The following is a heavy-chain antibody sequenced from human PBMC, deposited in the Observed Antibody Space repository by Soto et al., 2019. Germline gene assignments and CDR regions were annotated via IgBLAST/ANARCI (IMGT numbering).Heavy chain of an antibody. Sequence: PGGSLRLSCSASGFTFSNYAMHWVRQAPGKGLEYVSTISRDGGTTYYADSVKGRFTISRDNSKNTVYLQMSSLRPEVTAVYYCVKDGGGWYDNWGQGTLVTVSS. J-gene: IGHJ5*02. D-gene: IGHD2-21*01. CDR2: ISRDGGTT. CDR3: VKDGGGWYDN. CDR1: GFTFSNYA. V-gene: IGHV3-64D*06.